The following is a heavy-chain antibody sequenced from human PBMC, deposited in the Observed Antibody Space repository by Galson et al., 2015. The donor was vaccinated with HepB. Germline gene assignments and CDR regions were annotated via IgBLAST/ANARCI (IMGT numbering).Heavy chain of an antibody. CDR2: IQFNGNTK. CDR3: ARNTPSSGYHGLHY. V-gene: IGHV3-30*02. J-gene: IGHJ4*02. Sequence: LRLSCAASGFTFSNYGMHWVRQAPGKGLEWVSYIQFNGNTKYYADSVKGRFTISRDNSKNTLYLQMNNLRGEDTAVYYCARNTPSSGYHGLHYGGQGTLVTVSS. CDR1: GFTFSNYG. D-gene: IGHD5-12*01.